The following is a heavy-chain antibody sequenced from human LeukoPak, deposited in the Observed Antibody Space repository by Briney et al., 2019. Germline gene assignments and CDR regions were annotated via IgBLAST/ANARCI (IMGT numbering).Heavy chain of an antibody. CDR2: ISSSSSYT. Sequence: GGSLRLSCAHSGFTFSDYYRSWIRQAPGKGLEWVSYISSSSSYTNYADSVRGRFTISRDNAKNSLHLQMNSLRAEDTALYYCARYWRGYCSTSSCYDEDLCFDFWVQGTLVTVSS. CDR3: ARYWRGYCSTSSCYDEDLCFDF. V-gene: IGHV3-11*03. CDR1: GFTFSDYY. J-gene: IGHJ4*02. D-gene: IGHD2-2*01.